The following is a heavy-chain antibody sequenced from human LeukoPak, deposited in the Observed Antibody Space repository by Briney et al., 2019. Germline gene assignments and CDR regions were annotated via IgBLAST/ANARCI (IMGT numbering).Heavy chain of an antibody. D-gene: IGHD3-22*01. CDR3: ARDSRYYYDSSGYGPTTDAFDI. J-gene: IGHJ3*02. CDR1: GGSISSYY. V-gene: IGHV4-59*01. Sequence: SETLCLTCTVSGGSISSYYWSWIRQPPGKGLEWIGYIYYSGSTNYNSSLKSRVTISVDTSKNQFSLKLSSVTAADTAVYYCARDSRYYYDSSGYGPTTDAFDIWGQGTMVTVSS. CDR2: IYYSGST.